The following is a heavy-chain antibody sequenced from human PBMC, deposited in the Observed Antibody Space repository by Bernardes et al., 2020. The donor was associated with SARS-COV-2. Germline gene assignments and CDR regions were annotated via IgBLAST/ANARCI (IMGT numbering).Heavy chain of an antibody. CDR2: IWDDGSNK. CDR1: GFTFRSYG. J-gene: IGHJ5*02. CDR3: VRDQGGSSSLGGWFDP. V-gene: IGHV3-33*01. Sequence: GSSLRLSCAASGFTFRSYGMHWVRQAPGKGLEWVAVIWDDGSNKYYVDSVKGRFTISRDNSKNTLDLQMNSLRAEDTAVYYCVRDQGGSSSLGGWFDPWGQGTLVTVSS. D-gene: IGHD6-6*01.